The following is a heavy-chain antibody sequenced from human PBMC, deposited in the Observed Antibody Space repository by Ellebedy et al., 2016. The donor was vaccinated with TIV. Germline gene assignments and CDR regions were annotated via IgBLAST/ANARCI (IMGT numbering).Heavy chain of an antibody. CDR2: INHSGST. J-gene: IGHJ6*02. V-gene: IGHV4-34*01. CDR3: ARGVAARYFGSREKTQRNGLDV. CDR1: GGSFSGYY. Sequence: MPSETLSLTCAVYGGSFSGYYWSWIRQPPGKGLEWIGEINHSGSTNYNPSLKGRVTISVYTSKNQFSLKLSSLTAADTAVYYCARGVAARYFGSREKTQRNGLDVWGQGTTVTVSS. D-gene: IGHD3-9*01.